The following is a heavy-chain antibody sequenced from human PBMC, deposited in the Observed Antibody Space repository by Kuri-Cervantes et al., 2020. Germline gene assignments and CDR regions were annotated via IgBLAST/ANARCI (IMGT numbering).Heavy chain of an antibody. CDR2: ISSSSSTI. CDR1: GFTFSSYS. V-gene: IGHV3-48*02. J-gene: IGHJ6*02. Sequence: GESLKISCAASGFTFSSYSRNWVRQAPGKGLEWVSYISSSSSTIYYADSVKGRFTISRDNAKNSLYLQMNSLRDGDTAVYYCAKGLLYCSSTSCYTVYYYYYGMDVWGQGTTVTVSS. D-gene: IGHD2-2*02. CDR3: AKGLLYCSSTSCYTVYYYYYGMDV.